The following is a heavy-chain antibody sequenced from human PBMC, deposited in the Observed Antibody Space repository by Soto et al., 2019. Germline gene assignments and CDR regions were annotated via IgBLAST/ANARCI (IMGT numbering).Heavy chain of an antibody. CDR2: IFYSGST. Sequence: QVQLQESGPGLVKPSETLSLTCTVSGGSISSYYWSWIRQPPGKGLEWIGYIFYSGSTNYTPSLKSRLTMSVDTTKNPFPLELSSVTAADTAVYYCARRYARACDFWGRGTMVTVSS. J-gene: IGHJ3*01. CDR1: GGSISSYY. CDR3: ARRYARACDF. D-gene: IGHD5-12*01. V-gene: IGHV4-59*08.